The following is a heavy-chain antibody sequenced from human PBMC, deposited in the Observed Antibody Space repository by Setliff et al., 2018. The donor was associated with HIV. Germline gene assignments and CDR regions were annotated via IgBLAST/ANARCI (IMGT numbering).Heavy chain of an antibody. CDR1: GFTFSIYA. CDR2: IYSGGITT. V-gene: IGHV3-23*03. CDR3: AKGSRLFDY. J-gene: IGHJ4*02. Sequence: GGSLRLSCAASGFTFSIYAMSWVRQAPGKGLEWVSIIYSGGITTYYADSVKGRFTISRDNTKNTLYLQMNSLRAEDTAGYYCAKGSRLFDYWGQGTLVTVS.